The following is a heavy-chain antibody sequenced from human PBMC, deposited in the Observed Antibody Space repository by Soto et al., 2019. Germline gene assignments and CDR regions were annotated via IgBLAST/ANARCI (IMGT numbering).Heavy chain of an antibody. V-gene: IGHV1-18*01. Sequence: QVHLVQSGAEVKKPGASVKVSCNGYGYAFTTYGITWVRQAPGQGLEWMGWISAHNGNTNYAQKLQGRVTVTRDTSRSTAYMELRSLRSYDTAVYYCARGRYGDYWRQGALVTGSS. CDR2: ISAHNGNT. J-gene: IGHJ4*02. CDR3: ARGRYGDY. CDR1: GYAFTTYG. D-gene: IGHD1-1*01.